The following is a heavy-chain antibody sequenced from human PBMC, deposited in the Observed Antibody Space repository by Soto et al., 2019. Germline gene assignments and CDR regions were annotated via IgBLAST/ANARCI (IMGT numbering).Heavy chain of an antibody. D-gene: IGHD6-19*01. CDR1: GYTFTSYG. J-gene: IGHJ5*02. CDR3: ARVVGGIPVAGSWNWFDP. CDR2: ISTYNGNT. V-gene: IGHV1-18*01. Sequence: ASVKVSCKASGYTFTSYGISWVRHAPGQGLEWMGWISTYNGNTNYAQNLQGRVTMTTDISTNTAYMELRSLRSDDTAVYYCARVVGGIPVAGSWNWFDPWGQGTLVTVSS.